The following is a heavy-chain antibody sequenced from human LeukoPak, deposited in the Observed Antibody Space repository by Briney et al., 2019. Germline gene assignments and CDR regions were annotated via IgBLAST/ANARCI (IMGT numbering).Heavy chain of an antibody. V-gene: IGHV1-2*02. D-gene: IGHD3-16*02. J-gene: IGHJ6*03. CDR1: GYTFTDYY. Sequence: GASVKVSCKASGYTFTDYYMHWVRQAPGQGLEWMGWINPDTGGTNYAQKFQGRVTMTRDTSISTAYMELSRLRSDDTAVYYCARAVQSYLRLGELSLSYYMDVWGKGTTVTVSS. CDR3: ARAVQSYLRLGELSLSYYMDV. CDR2: INPDTGGT.